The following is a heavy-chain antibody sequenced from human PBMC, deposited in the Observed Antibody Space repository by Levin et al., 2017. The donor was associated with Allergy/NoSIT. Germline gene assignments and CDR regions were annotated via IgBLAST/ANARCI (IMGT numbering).Heavy chain of an antibody. CDR3: AKDRGSGWSYGVDP. CDR1: GFTFSSYG. D-gene: IGHD6-19*01. J-gene: IGHJ5*02. Sequence: GESLKISCAASGFTFSSYGMHWVRQAPGKGLEWVAVISYDGSNKYYADSVKGRFTISRDNSKNTLYLQMNSLRAEDTAVYYCAKDRGSGWSYGVDPWGQGTLVTVSS. V-gene: IGHV3-30*18. CDR2: ISYDGSNK.